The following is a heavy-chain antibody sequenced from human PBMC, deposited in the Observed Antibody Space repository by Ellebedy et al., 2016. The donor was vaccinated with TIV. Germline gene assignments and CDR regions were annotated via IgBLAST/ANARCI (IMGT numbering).Heavy chain of an antibody. CDR3: ARHFNSGTYPLDY. V-gene: IGHV4-59*08. D-gene: IGHD3-10*01. CDR1: GGSISSYY. Sequence: GSLRLSXTVSGGSISSYYWSWFRQPPGKRLEWIAYIYYNGKTNYNPSLKSRVTISVDTSDNQVSLRLTSVTAADTAVYYCARHFNSGTYPLDYWGPGTLVTVSS. J-gene: IGHJ4*02. CDR2: IYYNGKT.